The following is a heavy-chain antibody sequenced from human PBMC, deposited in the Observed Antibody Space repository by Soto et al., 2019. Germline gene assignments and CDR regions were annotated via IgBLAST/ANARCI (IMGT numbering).Heavy chain of an antibody. CDR3: ARDTGGYYLDS. J-gene: IGHJ4*01. D-gene: IGHD7-27*01. CDR1: GDSISSYF. V-gene: IGHV4-59*01. Sequence: PSETLSLTCTIYGDSISSYFWSWIRQPPGKGLEWIGYIHYSGTTVYSPSLKSRVTMSIDTSENQFTPNLTSVTAADTAVYFCARDTGGYYLDSWGQGSLVT. CDR2: IHYSGTT.